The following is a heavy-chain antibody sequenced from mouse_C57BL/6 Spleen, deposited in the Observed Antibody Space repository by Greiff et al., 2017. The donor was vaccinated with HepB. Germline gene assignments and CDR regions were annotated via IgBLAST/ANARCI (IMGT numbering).Heavy chain of an antibody. CDR2: INYDGSST. J-gene: IGHJ4*01. Sequence: EVNVVESEGGLVQPGSSMKLSCTASGFTFSDYYMAWVRQVPEKGLEWVANINYDGSSTYYLDSLKSRFIISRDNAKNMLYLQMSSLKSEDTATYYCAREVGPRTYSNYYAMDYWGQGTSVTVSS. D-gene: IGHD2-5*01. CDR3: AREVGPRTYSNYYAMDY. V-gene: IGHV5-16*01. CDR1: GFTFSDYY.